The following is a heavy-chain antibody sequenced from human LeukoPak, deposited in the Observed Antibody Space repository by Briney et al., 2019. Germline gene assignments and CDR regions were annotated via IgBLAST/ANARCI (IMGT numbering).Heavy chain of an antibody. V-gene: IGHV3-11*01. CDR2: ISSSGSTI. CDR3: AGGRYDFWGGMGVKYYYYGMDV. J-gene: IGHJ6*02. D-gene: IGHD3-3*01. Sequence: GGSLRLSCAASGFTFSDYYMSWIRQAPGKGLEWVSYISSSGSTIYYADSVKGRFTISRDNAKNSLYLQMNSLRAEDTAVYYCAGGRYDFWGGMGVKYYYYGMDVWGQGTTVTVSS. CDR1: GFTFSDYY.